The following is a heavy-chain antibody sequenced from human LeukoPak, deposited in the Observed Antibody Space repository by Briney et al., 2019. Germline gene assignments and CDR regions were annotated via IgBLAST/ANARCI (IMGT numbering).Heavy chain of an antibody. J-gene: IGHJ6*03. V-gene: IGHV1-2*02. CDR2: INPNSGGT. D-gene: IGHD4-23*01. Sequence: ASVKVSCKASGYIFTSYYMHWVRQAPGQGLEWMGWINPNSGGTNYAQKFQGRVTMTRDTSISTAYMELSRLRSDDTAVYYCARSTVLTGYYYMDVWGKGTTVTVSS. CDR1: GYIFTSYY. CDR3: ARSTVLTGYYYMDV.